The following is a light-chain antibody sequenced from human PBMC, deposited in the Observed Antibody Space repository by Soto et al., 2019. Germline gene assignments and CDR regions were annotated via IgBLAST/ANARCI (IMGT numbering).Light chain of an antibody. Sequence: EIVLTQSPATLSLSPGERATLSCRASQSVSSYLAWYQQKPGQAPRLLIYDASNRATGIPARFSGSGSGTDFTLSISSLEPEDFAVYYCQQYGSSRTFGQGAKVDSK. CDR3: QQYGSSRT. CDR2: DAS. CDR1: QSVSSY. J-gene: IGKJ1*01. V-gene: IGKV3-11*01.